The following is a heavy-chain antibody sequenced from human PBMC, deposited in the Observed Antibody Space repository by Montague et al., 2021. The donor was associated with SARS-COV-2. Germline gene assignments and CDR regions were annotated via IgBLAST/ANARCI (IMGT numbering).Heavy chain of an antibody. CDR2: ISGSGGST. V-gene: IGHV3-23*01. J-gene: IGHJ6*02. CDR1: GFTFSSHA. D-gene: IGHD3-16*01. Sequence: SLRLSCAASGFTFSSHAKSLVRQAPGQGLEWVSAISGSGGSTYYAESVKGRFTIPRDNSKNTPYLQMNSLRAEDTAVYYCATDWGIVAHTTRDYYYYYGMDVWGQGTTVTVSS. CDR3: ATDWGIVAHTTRDYYYYYGMDV.